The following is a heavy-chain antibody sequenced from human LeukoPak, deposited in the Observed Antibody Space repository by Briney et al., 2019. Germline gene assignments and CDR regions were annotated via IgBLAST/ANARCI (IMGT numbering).Heavy chain of an antibody. V-gene: IGHV3-23*01. Sequence: TGGTLRISSAASRFSCSDYGMRWVRHAPGLGWKWFSSVRGAGETFYGDSVKGQFTLSRDLSKNTVYLQLDDLRVEDTAIYYCAKANWISNADAVWWGQGTQVTVSS. J-gene: IGHJ4*02. CDR3: AKANWISNADAVW. CDR2: VRGAGET. CDR1: RFSCSDYG. D-gene: IGHD1-1*01.